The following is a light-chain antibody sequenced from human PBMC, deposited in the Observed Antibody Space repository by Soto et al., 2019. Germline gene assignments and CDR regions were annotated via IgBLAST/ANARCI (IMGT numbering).Light chain of an antibody. CDR2: KAS. CDR3: QQYKSYAGT. J-gene: IGKJ1*01. Sequence: DIQMTQSPSTLSASVGDRVTITCRASQSISSWLAWYQQKPGKAPNLLIYKASTLESGVPSRFSGSGSGTEFTLTISSLQPDDIAAYYCQQYKSYAGTFGQGTKVDI. V-gene: IGKV1-5*03. CDR1: QSISSW.